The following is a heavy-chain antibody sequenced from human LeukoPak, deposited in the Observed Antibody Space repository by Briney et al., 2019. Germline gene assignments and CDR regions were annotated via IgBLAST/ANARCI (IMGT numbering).Heavy chain of an antibody. J-gene: IGHJ6*02. CDR2: IWFDGTNK. V-gene: IGHV3-33*01. CDR1: GFTFSSHG. CDR3: ARAPSLTGYYYYGMDV. D-gene: IGHD3-9*01. Sequence: PGGSLRLSCAASGFTFSSHGMHWVRQVPGKGLEWVATIWFDGTNKYYADSVKGRFTISRDNAKNSLYLQVNSLRAEDTAVYFCARAPSLTGYYYYGMDVWGQGTTVTVSS.